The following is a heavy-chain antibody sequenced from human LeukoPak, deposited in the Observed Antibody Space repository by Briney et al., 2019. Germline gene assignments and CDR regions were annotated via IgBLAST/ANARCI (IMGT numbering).Heavy chain of an antibody. V-gene: IGHV1-69*04. Sequence: SVKVSCKASGGTFSSYAISWVRQAPGQGLEWMGRIIPVFGIANYAQKFQGRVTITADKSTSTAYMELSSLRSEDTAVYYCARAPGGYCSSTSCPPFHYGMDVWGQGTTVTVSS. CDR3: ARAPGGYCSSTSCPPFHYGMDV. J-gene: IGHJ6*02. CDR2: IIPVFGIA. CDR1: GGTFSSYA. D-gene: IGHD2-2*03.